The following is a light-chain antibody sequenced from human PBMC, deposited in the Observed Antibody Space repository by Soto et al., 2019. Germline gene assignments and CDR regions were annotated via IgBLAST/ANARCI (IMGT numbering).Light chain of an antibody. CDR3: AAWDDSLTGRV. CDR2: TNN. J-gene: IGLJ3*02. V-gene: IGLV1-44*01. Sequence: QSAMTQPPSASGTPGQRVTISCSGSSSNIGSNTVSWYQQLPGSAPKLLIHTNNQRPSGVPDRFSASKSGTSASLAISGLQSVDEADYYCAAWDDSLTGRVFGGGTKVTVL. CDR1: SSNIGSNT.